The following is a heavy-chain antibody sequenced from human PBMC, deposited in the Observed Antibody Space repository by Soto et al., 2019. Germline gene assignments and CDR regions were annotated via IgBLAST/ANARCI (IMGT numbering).Heavy chain of an antibody. CDR2: IKGDGSEK. CDR3: GRDEVRNGVGV. CDR1: GFTFSDFW. Sequence: GGSLRLSCEASGFTFSDFWMSWVRQAPGKGLEWVANIKGDGSEKRYVDSVRGRFTISRDNAKNSVYLQMNSLRADDTALYYCGRDEVRNGVGVWGQGIKVTVSS. V-gene: IGHV3-7*01. J-gene: IGHJ6*02.